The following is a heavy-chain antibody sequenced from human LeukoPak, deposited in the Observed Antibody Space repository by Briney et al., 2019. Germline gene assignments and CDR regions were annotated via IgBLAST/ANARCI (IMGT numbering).Heavy chain of an antibody. V-gene: IGHV3-11*01. J-gene: IGHJ4*02. D-gene: IGHD3-3*01. CDR3: ARNTLYYDFWSGIFDY. CDR1: GFTFSDCY. CDR2: ISSSGSTI. Sequence: GGSLRLSCAASGFTFSDCYMSWIRQAPGKGLEWVSYISSSGSTIYYADSVKGRFTISRDNAKNSLYLQMNSLRAEDTAVYYCARNTLYYDFWSGIFDYWGQGTLVTVSS.